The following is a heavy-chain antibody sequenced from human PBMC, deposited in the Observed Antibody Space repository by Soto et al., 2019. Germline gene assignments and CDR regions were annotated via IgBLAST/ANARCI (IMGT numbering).Heavy chain of an antibody. V-gene: IGHV1-18*01. Sequence: QVQLVQSGAEVKKPGASVKVSCKASGYTFTSYGISWVRQAPGQGLEWMGWISAYNGNTNYAQKLQGRVNMTTDTSTSTAYMELRSLRSDDTAVYYCARVQKLRFLEWFFSPGAFDIWGQGTMVTVSS. CDR1: GYTFTSYG. CDR2: ISAYNGNT. J-gene: IGHJ3*02. CDR3: ARVQKLRFLEWFFSPGAFDI. D-gene: IGHD3-3*01.